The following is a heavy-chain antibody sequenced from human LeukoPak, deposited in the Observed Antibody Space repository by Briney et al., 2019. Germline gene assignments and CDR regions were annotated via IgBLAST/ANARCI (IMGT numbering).Heavy chain of an antibody. CDR3: AKNRGYSYAIDAFDI. CDR1: GFTFSSYA. D-gene: IGHD5-18*01. CDR2: ISGSGGST. J-gene: IGHJ3*02. V-gene: IGHV3-23*01. Sequence: PGGSLRLSCAASGFTFSSYAMSWVRQAPGKGLEWVSAISGSGGSTYYADSVKGRFTISRDNSKNMLYLQMNSLSAEDTAVYYCAKNRGYSYAIDAFDIWGQGTMVTVSS.